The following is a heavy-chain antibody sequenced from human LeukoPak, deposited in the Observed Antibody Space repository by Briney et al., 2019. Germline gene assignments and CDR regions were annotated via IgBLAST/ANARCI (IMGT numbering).Heavy chain of an antibody. Sequence: TSETLSLTCAVYGGSFSSYYWSWIRQPPGKGLEWIGEINHSGSTNYNPSLKSRVTISVDTSKNQFSLKLSSVTAADTAVYYCARGGTYGDYVVGGLFDLWGRGTLVTVSS. CDR1: GGSFSSYY. D-gene: IGHD4-17*01. CDR2: INHSGST. V-gene: IGHV4-34*01. CDR3: ARGGTYGDYVVGGLFDL. J-gene: IGHJ2*01.